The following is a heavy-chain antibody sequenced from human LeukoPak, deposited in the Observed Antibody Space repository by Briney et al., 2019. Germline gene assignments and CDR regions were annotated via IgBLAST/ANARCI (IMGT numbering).Heavy chain of an antibody. CDR3: ARVLGYSGYDLAY. CDR2: TRNKANSYTA. D-gene: IGHD5-12*01. Sequence: GGSLRLSCAASGFTFSDHYMDWVRQAPGKGLEWVGRTRNKANSYTAEYAASVKGRFTISRDDSKNSLYLQMNSLKTEDTAVYYCARVLGYSGYDLAYWGQGTLVTVSS. J-gene: IGHJ4*02. CDR1: GFTFSDHY. V-gene: IGHV3-72*01.